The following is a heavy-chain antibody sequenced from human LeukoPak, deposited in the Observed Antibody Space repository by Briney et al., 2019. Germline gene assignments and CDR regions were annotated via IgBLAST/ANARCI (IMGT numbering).Heavy chain of an antibody. CDR2: FDPEDGET. CDR3: AISPYRYCSSTSCRSIPWFDP. D-gene: IGHD2-2*01. CDR1: GYTLTELS. Sequence: ASVKVSCKVSGYTLTELSMHWVRQAPGKGGEWMGGFDPEDGETIYAQKFQGRVTITEDTSTDTAYMELSSLRSEDTAVYYCAISPYRYCSSTSCRSIPWFDPWGQGTLVTVSS. J-gene: IGHJ5*02. V-gene: IGHV1-24*01.